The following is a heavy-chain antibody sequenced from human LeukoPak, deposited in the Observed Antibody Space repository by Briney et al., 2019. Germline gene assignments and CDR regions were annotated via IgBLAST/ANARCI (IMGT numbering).Heavy chain of an antibody. V-gene: IGHV1-2*02. CDR2: IKPSSGGT. CDR3: ASCYYDSSGYYYFDY. D-gene: IGHD3-22*01. Sequence: ASVKVSCKASGYTFTDYYIHWVRQAPGQGLEWLGWIKPSSGGTHFPRKFRGRVTMTRDTSNRTSYMELSRLRSDDTALYYCASCYYDSSGYYYFDYWGQGTLVTVSS. J-gene: IGHJ4*02. CDR1: GYTFTDYY.